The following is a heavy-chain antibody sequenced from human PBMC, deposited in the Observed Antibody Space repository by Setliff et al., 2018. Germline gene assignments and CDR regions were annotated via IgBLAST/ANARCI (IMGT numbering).Heavy chain of an antibody. Sequence: SETLSLTCTVSGGSISSSSYYWGWIRQPPGKGLEWIGSIYYSGSTYYNPSLKSRVTISVDTSKNQFSLKLSSVTAEDTAVYYCARDPHFDSWGQGTLVTVSS. V-gene: IGHV4-39*02. J-gene: IGHJ4*02. CDR3: ARDPHFDS. CDR2: IYYSGST. CDR1: GGSISSSSYY.